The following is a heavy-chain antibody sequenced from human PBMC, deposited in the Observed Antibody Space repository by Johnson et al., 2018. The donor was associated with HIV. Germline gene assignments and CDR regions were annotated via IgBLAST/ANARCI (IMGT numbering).Heavy chain of an antibody. V-gene: IGHV3-7*03. CDR1: GFTFSSYW. CDR2: IKQDGSEK. Sequence: VQLVESGGGLVQPGGSLRLSCATSGFTFSSYWMNWVRQAPGKGLEWVANIKQDGSEKYYVDAAKGRFTISRDNAKNSLYLQMNSLRAEDTAVYYCAKVYSSGWFFDIWGQGTMVTVSS. CDR3: AKVYSSGWFFDI. D-gene: IGHD6-19*01. J-gene: IGHJ3*02.